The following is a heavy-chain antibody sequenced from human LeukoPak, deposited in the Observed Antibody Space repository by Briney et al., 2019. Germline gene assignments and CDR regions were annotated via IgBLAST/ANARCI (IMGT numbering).Heavy chain of an antibody. J-gene: IGHJ4*02. CDR2: INAGNGNT. CDR3: VSEGTYCGGDCYSFESGYFDY. Sequence: GASVKVSCKASGYTFTNYAMHWVRQASGQRLEWMGWINAGNGNTKYSQKFQGRVTITRDTSASTAYMELSSLRSEDTAVFYCVSEGTYCGGDCYSFESGYFDYWGQGTLVTVSS. V-gene: IGHV1-3*01. D-gene: IGHD2-21*02. CDR1: GYTFTNYA.